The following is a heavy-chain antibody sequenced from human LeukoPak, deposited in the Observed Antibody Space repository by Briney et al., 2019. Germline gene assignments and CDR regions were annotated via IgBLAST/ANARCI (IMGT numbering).Heavy chain of an antibody. J-gene: IGHJ3*02. CDR3: ARGIAVAERADAFDI. CDR1: GGSISSGSYY. V-gene: IGHV4-61*02. CDR2: IYTSGST. Sequence: SQTLSLTCTVSGGSISSGSYYWSWIRQPAGKGLEWIGRIYTSGSTNYNPSLKSRVTISVDTSKNQFSLKLSSVTAADTAVYYCARGIAVAERADAFDIWGQGTMVTVSS. D-gene: IGHD6-19*01.